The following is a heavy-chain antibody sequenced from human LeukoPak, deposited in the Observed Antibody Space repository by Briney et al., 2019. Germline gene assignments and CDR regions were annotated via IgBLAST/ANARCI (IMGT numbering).Heavy chain of an antibody. J-gene: IGHJ4*02. Sequence: PSETLSLTCAVYGGSSSGYYWSWIRQPPGKGLEWIGEINHSGSTNYNPSLKSRVTISVDTSKNQFSLKLSSVTAADTAVYYCARGRPINYGSGSYKSTLFDYWGQGTLVTVSS. CDR2: INHSGST. D-gene: IGHD3-10*01. CDR1: GGSSSGYY. CDR3: ARGRPINYGSGSYKSTLFDY. V-gene: IGHV4-34*01.